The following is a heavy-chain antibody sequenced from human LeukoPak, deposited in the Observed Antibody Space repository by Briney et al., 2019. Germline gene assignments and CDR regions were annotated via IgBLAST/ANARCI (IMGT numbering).Heavy chain of an antibody. J-gene: IGHJ6*03. Sequence: GGSLRLSCAASGFTFSSYAMNWVRQAPGRGLEWVSGFSGSGGTTYYADSVKGRFTISRDNSKNTLYLQMNSLRAEDTAVCYCANGNRCTSPNCLGYYYFYMDVWGKGTTVTVSS. V-gene: IGHV3-23*01. D-gene: IGHD2-8*01. CDR2: FSGSGGTT. CDR1: GFTFSSYA. CDR3: ANGNRCTSPNCLGYYYFYMDV.